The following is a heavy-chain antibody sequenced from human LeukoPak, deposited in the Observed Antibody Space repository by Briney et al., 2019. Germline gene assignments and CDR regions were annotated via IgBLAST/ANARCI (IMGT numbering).Heavy chain of an antibody. J-gene: IGHJ4*02. CDR3: TNWEIYGSGSF. Sequence: SETLSLTCTVSGGSISSSSYYWGWIRQPPGKGLEWIGSVYYSGSTYYNSSLKSRVTISVNTSKNQFSLKLSSVTAADTAVYYCTNWEIYGSGSFWGQGTQVTVPS. D-gene: IGHD3-10*01. V-gene: IGHV4-39*07. CDR1: GGSISSSSYY. CDR2: VYYSGST.